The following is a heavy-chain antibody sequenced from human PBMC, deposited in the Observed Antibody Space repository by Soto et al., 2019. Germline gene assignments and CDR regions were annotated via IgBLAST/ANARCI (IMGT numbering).Heavy chain of an antibody. CDR1: GGSISSYY. Sequence: NPSETLSLTCTVSGGSISSYYWSWIRQPAGKGLEWIGRIYTSGSTNYNPSLKSRVTMSVDTSKNQFSLKLSSVTAADTAVYYCARDREVVTATHYYYYGMDVWGQGTTVTVSS. V-gene: IGHV4-4*07. D-gene: IGHD2-21*02. CDR2: IYTSGST. CDR3: ARDREVVTATHYYYYGMDV. J-gene: IGHJ6*02.